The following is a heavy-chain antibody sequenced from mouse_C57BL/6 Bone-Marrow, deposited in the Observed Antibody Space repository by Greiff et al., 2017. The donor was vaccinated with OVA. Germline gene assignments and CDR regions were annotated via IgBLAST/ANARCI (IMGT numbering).Heavy chain of an antibody. Sequence: EVHLVESGGGLVQPGESLKLSCESNEYEFPSHDMPWVRQTPEKRLELVAAINSDGGSTYYTDTMERRFIISRDNTKKALYLQMSSLRSEDSALYYCARHHYGSSLAYWGQGTLVTVSA. CDR2: INSDGGST. D-gene: IGHD1-1*01. J-gene: IGHJ3*01. CDR1: EYEFPSHD. CDR3: ARHHYGSSLAY. V-gene: IGHV5-2*01.